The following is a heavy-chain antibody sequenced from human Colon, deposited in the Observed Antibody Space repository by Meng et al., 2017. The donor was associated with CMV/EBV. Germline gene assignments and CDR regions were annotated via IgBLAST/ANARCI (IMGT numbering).Heavy chain of an antibody. CDR1: GFTFSTYW. V-gene: IGHV3-7*01. Sequence: GVLKISCAASGFTFSTYWMSWVRQAPGKGLEWVANIKQDGSEKYYVDSVKGRFTVSRDNAKNSLYLQMNSLRAEDTAVYYCASRSYTYFDSGTHASMDVWGQGTAVTVSS. CDR3: ASRSYTYFDSGTHASMDV. D-gene: IGHD3-10*01. CDR2: IKQDGSEK. J-gene: IGHJ6*02.